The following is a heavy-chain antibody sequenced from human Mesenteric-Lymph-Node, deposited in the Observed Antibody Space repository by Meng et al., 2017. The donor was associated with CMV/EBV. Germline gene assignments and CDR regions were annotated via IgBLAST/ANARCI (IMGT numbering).Heavy chain of an antibody. J-gene: IGHJ4*02. CDR1: GGSIRSSTYY. V-gene: IGHV4-39*07. D-gene: IGHD2-15*01. CDR2: IYSSGST. Sequence: SETLSLTCTVSGGSIRSSTYYWGWIRQPPGKGLEWIGSIYSSGSTYYNPSLKSRVIISVDTSKNQFSLKLSSVTAADTAVYYCARGEGFCNGGTCYFDYWGQGTLVTVSS. CDR3: ARGEGFCNGGTCYFDY.